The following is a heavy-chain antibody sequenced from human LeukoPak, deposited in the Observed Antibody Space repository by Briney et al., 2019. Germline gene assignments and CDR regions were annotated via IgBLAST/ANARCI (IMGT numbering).Heavy chain of an antibody. CDR2: ISGSGGST. J-gene: IGHJ4*02. Sequence: GGSLRLSCAASGFTFSSYAMSWVRQAPGKGLEWVSAISGSGGSTYYADSVKGRFTISRDNSKNTLYLQMSSLRAEDTAVHYCANAPGGDYTDYWGQGTLVTVSS. V-gene: IGHV3-23*01. D-gene: IGHD4-17*01. CDR3: ANAPGGDYTDY. CDR1: GFTFSSYA.